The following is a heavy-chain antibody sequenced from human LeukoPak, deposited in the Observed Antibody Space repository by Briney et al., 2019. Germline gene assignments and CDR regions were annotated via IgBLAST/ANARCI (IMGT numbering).Heavy chain of an antibody. J-gene: IGHJ4*02. CDR2: IYYSGST. CDR1: GGSISRYY. CDR3: ARKDYYDSSGYYDY. V-gene: IGHV4-59*01. Sequence: PSETLSLTCTVSGGSISRYYWSWIRQPPGKGLEWIGYIYYSGSTNYNPSLKSRVTISVDTSKNQFSLKLSSVTAADTAVYYCARKDYYDSSGYYDYWGQGTLVTVSS. D-gene: IGHD3-22*01.